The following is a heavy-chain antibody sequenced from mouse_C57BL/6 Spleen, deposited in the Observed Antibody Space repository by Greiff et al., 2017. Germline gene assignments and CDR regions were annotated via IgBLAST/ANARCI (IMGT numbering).Heavy chain of an antibody. Sequence: VQLQQPGTELVKPGASVKLSCKASGYTFNSYWMHWVKQRPGQGLEWIGNINPSNGGTNYNEKFKSKATLTVDKSSSNAYMQLSSLTSNESAVYYYARGKSYYGSSSLFAMGYWGQGTSVTVSS. J-gene: IGHJ4*01. D-gene: IGHD1-1*01. CDR3: ARGKSYYGSSSLFAMGY. V-gene: IGHV1-53*01. CDR1: GYTFNSYW. CDR2: INPSNGGT.